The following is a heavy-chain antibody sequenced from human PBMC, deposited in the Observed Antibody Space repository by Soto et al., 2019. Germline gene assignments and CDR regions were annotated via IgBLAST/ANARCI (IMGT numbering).Heavy chain of an antibody. Sequence: GGSLRLSCAASGFTFSSYWMSWVRQAPGKGLEWVANIKQDGSEKYYVDSVKGRFTISRDNAKNSLYLQMNSLRAEDTAVYYCARAAENDYGDYQDAFDIWGQGTMVTVSS. D-gene: IGHD4-17*01. CDR2: IKQDGSEK. V-gene: IGHV3-7*01. CDR3: ARAAENDYGDYQDAFDI. J-gene: IGHJ3*02. CDR1: GFTFSSYW.